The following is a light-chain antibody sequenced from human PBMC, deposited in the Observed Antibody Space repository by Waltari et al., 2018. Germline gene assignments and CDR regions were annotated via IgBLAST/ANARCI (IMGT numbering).Light chain of an antibody. V-gene: IGLV2-23*02. CDR2: EVN. J-gene: IGLJ2*01. CDR1: RSDIGSYNL. CDR3: CSYAGSDTNIR. Sequence: QSALTQPASVSGSPGQSITISCTGTRSDIGSYNLVSWYQQHPGKAPKVMIYEVNKRPSGGSNRCSGSKSGNTASLTISGLQAEDEADYYCCSYAGSDTNIRFGGGTKLTVL.